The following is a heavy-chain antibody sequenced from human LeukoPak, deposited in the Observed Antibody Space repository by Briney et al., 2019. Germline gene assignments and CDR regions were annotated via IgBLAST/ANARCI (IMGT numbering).Heavy chain of an antibody. CDR2: IIPIFGTA. V-gene: IGHV1-69*05. CDR3: ARDQSGLFQH. Sequence: APVKVSCXASGGTFSSYAISWVRQAPGQGLAWMGGIIPIFGTANYAQKFQGRVTITTDESTSTAYMELSSLRSEDTAVYYCARDQSGLFQHWGQGTLVTVSS. J-gene: IGHJ1*01. CDR1: GGTFSSYA.